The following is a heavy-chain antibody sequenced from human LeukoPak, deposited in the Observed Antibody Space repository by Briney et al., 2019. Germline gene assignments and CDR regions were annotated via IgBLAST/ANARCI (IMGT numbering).Heavy chain of an antibody. V-gene: IGHV1-8*01. CDR1: GYTFTSYD. CDR2: MNPNSGNT. Sequence: ASVKVSCKASGYTFTSYDINWVRQATGQGREWMGWMNPNSGNTGYAQKFQGRVTMTRNTSISTAYMELSSLRSEDTAVYYCATNMGGSYYVDYWGQGTLVTVSS. D-gene: IGHD1-26*01. J-gene: IGHJ4*02. CDR3: ATNMGGSYYVDY.